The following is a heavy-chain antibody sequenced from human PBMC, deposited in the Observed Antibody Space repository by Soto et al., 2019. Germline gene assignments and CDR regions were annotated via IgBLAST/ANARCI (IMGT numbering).Heavy chain of an antibody. V-gene: IGHV3-23*01. CDR3: AKDDSSGSHFQS. J-gene: IGHJ1*01. CDR1: GFTFSAYA. D-gene: IGHD6-25*01. CDR2: ISDSGGGT. Sequence: EVRLLASGGGLVQPGGSLTLSCAASGFTFSAYAMSWVRQAPGNGLEWVSTISDSGGGTYYADSVKGRFTISRDNSKSTLYLQMSSLRAEDTAIYYCAKDDSSGSHFQSWGQGTQVTVSS.